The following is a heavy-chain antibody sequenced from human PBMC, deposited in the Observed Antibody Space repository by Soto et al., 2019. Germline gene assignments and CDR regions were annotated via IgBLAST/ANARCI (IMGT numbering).Heavy chain of an antibody. Sequence: TSETLSLTCTVSGGSIGSGGYYWSWIRQHPGKGLEWIGYIYHSGSTYYNPSLKSRVTISVDTSKNQFSLKLSSVTAADTAVYYCAREVPNYDILTGYPTYFDYWGQGTLVTVSS. J-gene: IGHJ4*02. D-gene: IGHD3-9*01. CDR2: IYHSGST. CDR1: GGSIGSGGYY. CDR3: AREVPNYDILTGYPTYFDY. V-gene: IGHV4-31*03.